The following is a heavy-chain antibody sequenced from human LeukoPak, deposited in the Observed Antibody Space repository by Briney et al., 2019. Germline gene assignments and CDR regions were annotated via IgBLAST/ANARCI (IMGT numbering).Heavy chain of an antibody. CDR2: ISAYNGNT. D-gene: IGHD6-19*01. V-gene: IGHV1-18*01. Sequence: GASVKVSCKASGYTFSSSGIAWVRQAPGQGLEWMGWISAYNGNTNHAQKLQGRFTMTTDTSTSTASMELRSLRSDDTAVYYCARDRLAVAGPPGDAFDIWGQGTMVTVSS. CDR3: ARDRLAVAGPPGDAFDI. J-gene: IGHJ3*02. CDR1: GYTFSSSG.